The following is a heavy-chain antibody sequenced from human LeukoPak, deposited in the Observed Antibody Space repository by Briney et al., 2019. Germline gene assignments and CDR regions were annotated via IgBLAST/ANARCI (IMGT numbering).Heavy chain of an antibody. CDR2: IYYSGST. CDR1: GGSTSSYY. Sequence: SETLSLTCTVSGGSTSSYYWSWIRQPPGKGLEWIGYIYYSGSTNYNPSLKSRVTISVDTSKNQFSLKLSSVTAADTAVYYCARGRWFGELTIDYWGQGTLVTVSS. J-gene: IGHJ4*02. V-gene: IGHV4-59*01. D-gene: IGHD3-10*01. CDR3: ARGRWFGELTIDY.